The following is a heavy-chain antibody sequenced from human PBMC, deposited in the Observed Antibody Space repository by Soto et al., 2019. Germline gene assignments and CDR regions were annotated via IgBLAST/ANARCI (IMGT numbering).Heavy chain of an antibody. CDR3: ARDGYYYYDSSGYYTGRKTGLDY. CDR2: IWYDGSNK. CDR1: GFTFSSYG. J-gene: IGHJ4*02. V-gene: IGHV3-33*01. D-gene: IGHD3-22*01. Sequence: GGSLRLSCAASGFTFSSYGMHWVRQAPGKGLEWVAVIWYDGSNKYYADSVKGRFTISRDNSKNTLYLQMNSLRAEDTAVYYCARDGYYYYDSSGYYTGRKTGLDYWAREPWSPSP.